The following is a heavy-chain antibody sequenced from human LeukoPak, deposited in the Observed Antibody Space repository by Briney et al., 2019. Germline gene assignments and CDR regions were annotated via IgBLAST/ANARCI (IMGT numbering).Heavy chain of an antibody. CDR1: GFTFSSYE. J-gene: IGHJ4*02. CDR2: ISSSGDDI. D-gene: IGHD3-22*01. CDR3: ARDYYDSSGLDY. V-gene: IGHV3-48*03. Sequence: GGSLRLSCAASGFTFSSYEMNWVRQAPGKGLEWVSYISSSGDDIYYADSVKGRFTISRDNAKKSVYLEMNSLRAEDTAVYYCARDYYDSSGLDYWGQGTLVTVS.